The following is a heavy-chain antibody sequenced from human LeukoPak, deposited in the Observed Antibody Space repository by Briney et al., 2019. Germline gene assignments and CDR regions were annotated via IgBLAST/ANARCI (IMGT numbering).Heavy chain of an antibody. Sequence: SETLSLACTVSGGSISSYYWSWIRQPAGKGLEWIGRIYTSGSTNYNPSLKTRVTMSVDTSKNQFSLNLSSVAAADTAVYYWARVSRLRGVKRPMDDWGQGTLVTVSS. V-gene: IGHV4-4*07. CDR3: ARVSRLRGVKRPMDD. D-gene: IGHD2-8*01. CDR1: GGSISSYY. CDR2: IYTSGST. J-gene: IGHJ4*02.